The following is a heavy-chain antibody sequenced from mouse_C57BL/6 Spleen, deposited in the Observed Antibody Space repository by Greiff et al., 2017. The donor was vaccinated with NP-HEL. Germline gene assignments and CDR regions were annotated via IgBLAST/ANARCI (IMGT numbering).Heavy chain of an antibody. D-gene: IGHD1-2*01. CDR2: ISYDGSN. V-gene: IGHV3-6*01. CDR3: ARALLRYFDV. CDR1: GYSITSGYY. J-gene: IGHJ1*03. Sequence: EVKLLESGPGLVKPSQSLSLTCSVTGYSITSGYYWNWIRQFPGNKLEWMGYISYDGSNNYNPSLKNRISITRDTSKNQFFLKLNSVTTEDTATYYCARALLRYFDVWGTGTTVTVSS.